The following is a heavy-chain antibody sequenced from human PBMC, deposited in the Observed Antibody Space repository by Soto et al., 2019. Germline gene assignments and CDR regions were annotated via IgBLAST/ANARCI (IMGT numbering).Heavy chain of an antibody. CDR2: INHSGST. J-gene: IGHJ4*02. Sequence: TLSLTCAVYGGSFSGYYWSWIRQPPGKGLEWIGEINHSGSTNYNPSLKSRVTISVDTSKNQFSLKLSSMTAADTAVYYCASHKYGSGSNSFDFWGQGPLVTVSS. V-gene: IGHV4-34*01. D-gene: IGHD3-10*01. CDR3: ASHKYGSGSNSFDF. CDR1: GGSFSGYY.